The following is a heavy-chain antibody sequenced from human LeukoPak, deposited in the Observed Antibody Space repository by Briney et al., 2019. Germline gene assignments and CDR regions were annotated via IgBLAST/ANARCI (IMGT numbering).Heavy chain of an antibody. Sequence: PGGSLRLSRAASGFIFSDYSFHWVRQAPGKGLEWVALIGYDGSNKYYPDSLEGRFTISRDNSKNTLYLQMNSLRAEDTALYYCAKDVPGYCSGGSCYGLGDDYWGQGTLVTVSS. D-gene: IGHD2-15*01. J-gene: IGHJ4*02. CDR3: AKDVPGYCSGGSCYGLGDDY. CDR1: GFIFSDYS. V-gene: IGHV3-30*02. CDR2: IGYDGSNK.